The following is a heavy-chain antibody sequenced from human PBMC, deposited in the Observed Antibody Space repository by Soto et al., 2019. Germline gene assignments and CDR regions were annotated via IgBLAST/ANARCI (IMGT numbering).Heavy chain of an antibody. CDR2: INHSGRT. Sequence: PSETLSLTCAVYVGSFSGYYWSCIRHPPGKWLEWIGEINHSGRTNYKPSLKSRVTVSVDTSKKQFSLNLSSVTAADTAVYYCARGRGAENTFYYYFGMQVWGQGTTGTVSS. V-gene: IGHV4-34*01. CDR3: ARGRGAENTFYYYFGMQV. D-gene: IGHD3-16*01. J-gene: IGHJ6*01. CDR1: VGSFSGYY.